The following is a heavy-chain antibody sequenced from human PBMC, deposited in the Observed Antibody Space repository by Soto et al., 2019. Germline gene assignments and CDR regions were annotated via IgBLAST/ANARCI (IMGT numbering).Heavy chain of an antibody. D-gene: IGHD4-4*01. Sequence: SQTLSLTCAISGDSVSNNGAAWNWIRQSPSRGLEWLGRTYYRSKWYYDYAVSVKSRMTINPDTSKNQFYLLLTSVTPEDTAVYFCARDPPAFHSAFDYWGQGTVVTVSS. J-gene: IGHJ4*02. CDR1: GDSVSNNGAA. V-gene: IGHV6-1*01. CDR3: ARDPPAFHSAFDY. CDR2: TYYRSKWYY.